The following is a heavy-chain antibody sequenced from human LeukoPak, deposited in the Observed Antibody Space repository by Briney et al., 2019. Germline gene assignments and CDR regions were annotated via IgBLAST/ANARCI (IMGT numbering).Heavy chain of an antibody. CDR2: ISSCGCTL. D-gene: IGHD3-16*01. Sequence: GGSLRLSCAASGFTFSDYYMSWVRQAPGKGLEWVSYISSCGCTLYYSVSVKRLFTISRDNAKNSLYLQMNSLRAEDTAVYYCARARLPSIFDYWGQGTLVTVSS. CDR3: ARARLPSIFDY. J-gene: IGHJ4*02. CDR1: GFTFSDYY. V-gene: IGHV3-11*01.